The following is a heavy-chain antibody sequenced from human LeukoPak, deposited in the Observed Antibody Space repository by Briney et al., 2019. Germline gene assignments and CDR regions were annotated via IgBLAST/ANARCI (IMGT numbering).Heavy chain of an antibody. V-gene: IGHV4-61*02. CDR1: GGSVTSGNYY. CDR3: AREPPGY. J-gene: IGHJ4*02. CDR2: IYTNGGA. Sequence: SETLSLTCTVSGGSVTSGNYYWNWIRQPAGKGLEWIGRIYTNGGASYNPSLKSRVTISIDASKNQFSLKLSSVPAADTAVYYCAREPPGYWGQGILVTVSS.